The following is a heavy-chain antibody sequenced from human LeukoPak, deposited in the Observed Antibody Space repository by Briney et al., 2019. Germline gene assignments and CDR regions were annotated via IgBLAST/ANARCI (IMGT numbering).Heavy chain of an antibody. CDR3: ARDQVAAAGPKGMDV. Sequence: GGSLRLSCAASGFTFSSYAMHWVRQAPGKGLEWVAVISYDGSNKYYADSVKGRFTISRDNSKNTLYLQMNSLRAEDTAVYYCARDQVAAAGPKGMDVWAKGPRSPSP. V-gene: IGHV3-30*04. D-gene: IGHD6-13*01. CDR1: GFTFSSYA. CDR2: ISYDGSNK. J-gene: IGHJ6*02.